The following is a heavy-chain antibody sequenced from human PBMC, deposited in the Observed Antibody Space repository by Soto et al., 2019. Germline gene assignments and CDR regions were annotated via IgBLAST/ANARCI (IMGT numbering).Heavy chain of an antibody. Sequence: GGSLILSCAAAGFSFSSYWLSWVRQSPGKGLEWVANIKQAGREKYYVDSVKLRFTISRDNAKNSLYLQMNSLRDEETAVYYCEREIDAFDIWGQGTMVTVSS. J-gene: IGHJ3*02. CDR1: GFSFSSYW. CDR2: IKQAGREK. V-gene: IGHV3-7*03. CDR3: EREIDAFDI.